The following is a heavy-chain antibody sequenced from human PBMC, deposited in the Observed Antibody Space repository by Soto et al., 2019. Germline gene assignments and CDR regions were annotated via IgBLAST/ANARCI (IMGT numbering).Heavy chain of an antibody. CDR2: INAGKGNT. D-gene: IGHD6-19*01. V-gene: IGHV1-3*05. J-gene: IGHJ4*02. Sequence: QVQLVQSGAEEKKPGASVKVSCKASGYTFTGYAMHWVRQAPGQRLEWMGWINAGKGNTKYSQKFQGRVTITRDTSASTAYMGLSSLCSEDTAVYYCARAVAVAADFDYWGQGTLVTVSS. CDR1: GYTFTGYA. CDR3: ARAVAVAADFDY.